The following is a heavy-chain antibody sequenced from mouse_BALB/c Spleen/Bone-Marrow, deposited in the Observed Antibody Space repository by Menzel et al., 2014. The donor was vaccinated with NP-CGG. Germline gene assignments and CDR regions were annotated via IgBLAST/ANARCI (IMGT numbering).Heavy chain of an antibody. J-gene: IGHJ3*01. V-gene: IGHV7-1*02. D-gene: IGHD2-10*02. CDR3: ARDVGYGNYFVY. CDR1: GFTFSDFY. CDR2: SRNKAKHYTT. Sequence: EVMLVESGGGLVQPGDSLRLSCATSGFTFSDFYMKWVRQPPGKRLEWIAASRNKAKHYTTEYSASVKGRFIVSRDTSQSILYLQMNALRAEDTAIYYCARDVGYGNYFVYWGQGTLVTVSA.